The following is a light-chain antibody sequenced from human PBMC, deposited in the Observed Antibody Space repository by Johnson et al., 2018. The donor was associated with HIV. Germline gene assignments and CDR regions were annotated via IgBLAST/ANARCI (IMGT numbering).Light chain of an antibody. CDR1: SSNIGKNY. J-gene: IGLJ1*01. CDR2: ENK. Sequence: QSVLTQPPSVSAAPGQMVSISCSGSSSNIGKNYVSWYQQFPGTAPKLLIHENKKRPSGIPDRFSGSKSGPSATLGITGLQTGDEADYYCGTWDSSLTSYVFGAGTKVTVL. CDR3: GTWDSSLTSYV. V-gene: IGLV1-51*02.